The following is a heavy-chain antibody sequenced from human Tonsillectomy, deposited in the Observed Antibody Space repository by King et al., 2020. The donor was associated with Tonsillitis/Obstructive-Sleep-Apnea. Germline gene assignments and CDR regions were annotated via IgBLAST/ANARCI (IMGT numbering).Heavy chain of an antibody. CDR1: GFTFSTYD. J-gene: IGHJ4*02. D-gene: IGHD5-12*01. Sequence: VQLVESGGGLVQPGGSLRLSCSASGFTFSTYDMYWVRQAPGKGLEYVSTISNNGISTYYADSVKGRFTISRDNSKNTLYLQMSSLRTEDTAFYYCVTVRAATTTDFDYWGQGTLVTVSS. CDR3: VTVRAATTTDFDY. V-gene: IGHV3-64D*06. CDR2: ISNNGIST.